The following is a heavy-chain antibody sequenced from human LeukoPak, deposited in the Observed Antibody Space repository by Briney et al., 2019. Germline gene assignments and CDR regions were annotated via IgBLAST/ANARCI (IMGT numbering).Heavy chain of an antibody. CDR3: ASRPPYYYDSSGYYYQGDY. CDR1: GGSISSSSYY. CDR2: IYYSGST. Sequence: SETLSLTCTVSGGSISSSSYYWGWIRQPPGKGLEWIVSIYYSGSTYYNPSLKSRVTISVDTSKNQFSLKLSSVTAADTAVYYCASRPPYYYDSSGYYYQGDYWGQGTLVTVSS. J-gene: IGHJ4*02. D-gene: IGHD3-22*01. V-gene: IGHV4-39*01.